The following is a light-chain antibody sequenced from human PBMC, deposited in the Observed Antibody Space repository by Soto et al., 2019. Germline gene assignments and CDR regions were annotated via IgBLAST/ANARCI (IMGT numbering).Light chain of an antibody. V-gene: IGLV2-14*01. Sequence: QSALTQPASVSGSPGQSISISCTGTSSDVGGSIYVSWYQQHPGKAPKLMISEVSNRPSGVSNRFSGSKSGNTASLTISGLQAEDEADYYCGSYTDTCTLYVFGTGTKLTVL. CDR1: SSDVGGSIY. CDR3: GSYTDTCTLYV. J-gene: IGLJ1*01. CDR2: EVS.